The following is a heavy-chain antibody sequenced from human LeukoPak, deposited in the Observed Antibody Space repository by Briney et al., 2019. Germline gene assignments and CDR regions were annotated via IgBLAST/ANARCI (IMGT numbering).Heavy chain of an antibody. CDR1: GGSISSYY. CDR3: ARDGRWEPNAFDI. J-gene: IGHJ3*02. D-gene: IGHD1-26*01. CDR2: IYYSGST. V-gene: IGHV4-59*01. Sequence: PSETLSLTCTVSGGSISSYYWSWIRQPPGKGLEWIGYIYYSGSTNYNPSLKSRVTISVDTSKNQFSLKLSSVTAADTAVYYCARDGRWEPNAFDIWGQGTMVTVSS.